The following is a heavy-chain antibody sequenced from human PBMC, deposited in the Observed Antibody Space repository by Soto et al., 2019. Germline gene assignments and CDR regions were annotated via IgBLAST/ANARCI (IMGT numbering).Heavy chain of an antibody. CDR2: IVSSSNYK. J-gene: IGHJ6*02. Sequence: EVELVESGGALVKPGGSLTVSCATSGFTFSFFTMNWVRQAPGKGLEWVSSIVSSSNYKHYADSVKGRFSISRDNAKNSLYLHMSSLRAEDTGIYYCTRVGYYYSYAMDVWGQGTTVTVSS. CDR1: GFTFSFFT. CDR3: TRVGYYYSYAMDV. V-gene: IGHV3-21*01.